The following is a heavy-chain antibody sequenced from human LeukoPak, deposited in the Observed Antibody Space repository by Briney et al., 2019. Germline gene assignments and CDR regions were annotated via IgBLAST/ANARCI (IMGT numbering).Heavy chain of an antibody. CDR3: ARVGVLRYFDWFPGYQDYYYGMDV. CDR1: GYTFTGYY. V-gene: IGHV1-2*02. Sequence: ASVKVSCKASGYTFTGYYIHWVRQAPGQGFEWMGWINPNSGATKYEQKFQDRVTMTRDTSIPTAYMDLSGLTSDDTAVYYCARVGVLRYFDWFPGYQDYYYGMDVWGQGTTVTVSS. J-gene: IGHJ6*02. CDR2: INPNSGAT. D-gene: IGHD3-9*01.